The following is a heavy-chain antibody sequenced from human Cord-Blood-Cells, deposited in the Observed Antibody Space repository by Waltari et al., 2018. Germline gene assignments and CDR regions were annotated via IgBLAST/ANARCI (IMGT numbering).Heavy chain of an antibody. CDR3: AKDQTGTLDY. D-gene: IGHD1-1*01. Sequence: QVQLVESGGGVVQHGRSLRLSCAASGFTFSSYGMHWVRQAPGKGLEWVAVISYDGSNKNDDDSVKGRFTISRDNSKNTLYLQMNSLRAEDTAVYYCAKDQTGTLDYWGQGTLVTVSS. CDR2: ISYDGSNK. CDR1: GFTFSSYG. J-gene: IGHJ4*02. V-gene: IGHV3-30*18.